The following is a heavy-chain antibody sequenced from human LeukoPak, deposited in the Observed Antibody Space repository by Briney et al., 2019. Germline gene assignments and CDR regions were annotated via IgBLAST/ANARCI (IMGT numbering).Heavy chain of an antibody. CDR3: ARGANFYYYGMDV. V-gene: IGHV4-59*12. CDR1: GXSISSYY. Sequence: PSETLSLTCTVSGXSISSYYGSWIRQPPGKGQEWIGYMYYSGSTSYNPSLKSRVTMSVDTSKNQFSLKLSSVTAADTAVYYCARGANFYYYGMDVWGQGTTVTVSS. CDR2: MYYSGST. J-gene: IGHJ6*02. D-gene: IGHD4/OR15-4a*01.